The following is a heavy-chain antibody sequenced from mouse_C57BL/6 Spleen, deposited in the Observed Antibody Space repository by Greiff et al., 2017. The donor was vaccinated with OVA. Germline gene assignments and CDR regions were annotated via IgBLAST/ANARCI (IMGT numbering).Heavy chain of an antibody. V-gene: IGHV1-82*01. Sequence: VQLKQSGPELVKPGASVKISCKASGYAFSSSWMNWVKQRPGKGLEWIGRIYPGDGDTNYNGKFKGKATLTADKSSSTAYMQLSSLTSEDSAVYFCARNYYGSSYGYFDVWGTGTTVTVSS. CDR3: ARNYYGSSYGYFDV. CDR2: IYPGDGDT. J-gene: IGHJ1*03. D-gene: IGHD1-1*01. CDR1: GYAFSSSW.